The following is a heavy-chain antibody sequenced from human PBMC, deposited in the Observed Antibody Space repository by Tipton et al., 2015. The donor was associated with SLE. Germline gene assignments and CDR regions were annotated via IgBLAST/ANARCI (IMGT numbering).Heavy chain of an antibody. Sequence: LRLSCIVSGGSITTRRYYWGWIRQPPGKGLEWIASISYSGATYYNPSLKSRVIISLDTSRNHFSLKLTSVTAADTAVYFCARDRDIVLEPVPIPPAFDIWGQGTTVTVSS. J-gene: IGHJ3*02. V-gene: IGHV4-39*07. CDR1: GGSITTRRYY. CDR2: ISYSGAT. CDR3: ARDRDIVLEPVPIPPAFDI. D-gene: IGHD2-8*02.